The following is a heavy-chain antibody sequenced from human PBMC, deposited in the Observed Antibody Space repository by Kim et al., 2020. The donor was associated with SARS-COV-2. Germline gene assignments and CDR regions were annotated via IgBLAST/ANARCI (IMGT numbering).Heavy chain of an antibody. CDR1: GGSISSSSYY. J-gene: IGHJ2*01. V-gene: IGHV4-39*01. CDR3: ASGWYCSGGSCYSTNWYFDL. CDR2: IYYSGST. Sequence: SETLSLTCTVSGGSISSSSYYWGWIRQPPGKGLEWIGSIYYSGSTYYNPSLKSRVTISVDTSKNQFSLKLSSVTAADTAVYYCASGWYCSGGSCYSTNWYFDLWGRGTLVTVSS. D-gene: IGHD2-15*01.